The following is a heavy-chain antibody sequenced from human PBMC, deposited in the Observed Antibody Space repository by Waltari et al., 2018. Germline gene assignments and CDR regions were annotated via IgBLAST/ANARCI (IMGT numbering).Heavy chain of an antibody. J-gene: IGHJ5*02. D-gene: IGHD2-15*01. V-gene: IGHV4-38-2*02. Sequence: QVQLQESGPGLVKPSETLSLTCAVSGYSISSGYYWGWIRQPPGKGLEWIGSIYHSGSTYYNPSLKSRVTISVDTSKNQFSLKLSSVTAADTAVYYCARETVVAATRPNWFDPWGQGTLVTVSS. CDR3: ARETVVAATRPNWFDP. CDR1: GYSISSGYY. CDR2: IYHSGST.